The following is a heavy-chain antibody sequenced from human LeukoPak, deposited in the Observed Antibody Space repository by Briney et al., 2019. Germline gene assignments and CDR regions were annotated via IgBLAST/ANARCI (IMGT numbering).Heavy chain of an antibody. CDR2: IKQDGSEK. CDR1: GFTFSNYA. J-gene: IGHJ6*02. D-gene: IGHD3-3*01. Sequence: GGSLRLSCAASGFTFSNYAMSWVRQAPGKGLEWVANIKQDGSEKYYVDSVKGRFTISRDNAKNSLYLQMNSLRAEDTAVYYCAREQSADYYYYGMDVWGQGTTVTVSS. V-gene: IGHV3-7*01. CDR3: AREQSADYYYYGMDV.